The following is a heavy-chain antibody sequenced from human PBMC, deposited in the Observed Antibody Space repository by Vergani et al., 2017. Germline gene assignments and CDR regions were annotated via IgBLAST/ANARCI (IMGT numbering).Heavy chain of an antibody. V-gene: IGHV4-59*01. Sequence: QVQLQESGPGLVKPSETLSLTCTVSGGSISSYYWSWIRQPPGKGLEWIGYIYYSGSTNYNPSLKSRVTISVDTSKNQFSLKLSSVTAADTAVYYCARDGGIVGATTGGMDVWGQGTTVTVSS. D-gene: IGHD1-26*01. CDR2: IYYSGST. J-gene: IGHJ6*02. CDR1: GGSISSYY. CDR3: ARDGGIVGATTGGMDV.